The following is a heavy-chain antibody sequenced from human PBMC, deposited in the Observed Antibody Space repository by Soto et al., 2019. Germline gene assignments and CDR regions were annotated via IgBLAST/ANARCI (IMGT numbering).Heavy chain of an antibody. Sequence: GSLRLSCAASGFTFSSYAMTWVRQAPGRGLEWVSAISGTGSPTYYADSVKGRFTISRDNSKNTLYLQMNSLRAEDTAVYYCASGTGNYYNGPNYWGQGTLVTVSS. V-gene: IGHV3-23*01. D-gene: IGHD3-10*01. CDR1: GFTFSSYA. J-gene: IGHJ4*02. CDR2: ISGTGSPT. CDR3: ASGTGNYYNGPNY.